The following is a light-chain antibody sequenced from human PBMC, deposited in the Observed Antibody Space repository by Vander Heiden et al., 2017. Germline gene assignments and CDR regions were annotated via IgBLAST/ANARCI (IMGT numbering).Light chain of an antibody. Sequence: DIKMTQSPSTLSASVGDRVTITCQASHDISNYLNWYQQKPGKAPKLLIYGASSLETGVPSRFSGSGSGADFTFTISSLQPEDIATYYCQQYDNLPITFGQGTRLEIK. V-gene: IGKV1-33*01. J-gene: IGKJ5*01. CDR3: QQYDNLPIT. CDR1: HDISNY. CDR2: GAS.